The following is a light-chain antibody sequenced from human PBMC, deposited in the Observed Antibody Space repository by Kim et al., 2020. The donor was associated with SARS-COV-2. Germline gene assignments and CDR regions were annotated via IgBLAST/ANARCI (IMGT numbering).Light chain of an antibody. CDR2: DAS. J-gene: IGKJ4*01. V-gene: IGKV3-11*01. CDR3: QQRSNWPSLT. CDR1: QRVIRY. Sequence: SPGETATPARGASQRVIRYLSWYQQLPGPAPRPLIYDASNRATGIPARFSGSGSGTDFILTISSLEPEDFAVYYCQQRSNWPSLTFGGGTKVDIK.